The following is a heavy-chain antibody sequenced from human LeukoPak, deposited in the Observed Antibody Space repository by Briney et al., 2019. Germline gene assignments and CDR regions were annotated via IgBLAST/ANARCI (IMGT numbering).Heavy chain of an antibody. CDR2: ISDDGSKK. CDR3: AIGGGGSGNFYYFDY. J-gene: IGHJ4*02. V-gene: IGHV3-30*03. Sequence: GGSLRLSCAASGFTFSNYVMHWVRQAPGKGLEWVAVISDDGSKKYYAGSVKGRFTISRDNSKNTLYLQMNSLRAEDAAVYYCAIGGGGSGNFYYFDYWGQGTLVTVSS. D-gene: IGHD3-10*01. CDR1: GFTFSNYV.